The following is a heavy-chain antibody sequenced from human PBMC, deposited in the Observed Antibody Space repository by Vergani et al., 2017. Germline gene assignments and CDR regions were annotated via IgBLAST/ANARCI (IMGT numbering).Heavy chain of an antibody. CDR2: ISYDGSNK. D-gene: IGHD2-2*01. Sequence: VQLLESGGGLVQPGGSLRLSCAASGFTFSSYAMHWVRQAPGKGLEWVAVISYDGSNKYYADSVKGRFTISRDNSKNTLYLQMNSLRAEDTAVYYCARGGYCSSTSCYYYYYYYYMDVWGKGTTVTVSS. V-gene: IGHV3-30-3*01. CDR1: GFTFSSYA. CDR3: ARGGYCSSTSCYYYYYYYYMDV. J-gene: IGHJ6*03.